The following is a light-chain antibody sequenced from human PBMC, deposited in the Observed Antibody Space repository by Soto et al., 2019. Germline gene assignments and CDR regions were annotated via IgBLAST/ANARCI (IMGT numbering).Light chain of an antibody. V-gene: IGLV1-40*01. CDR2: GNN. J-gene: IGLJ2*01. CDR1: SSNIGAGYD. Sequence: QLVLTQPPSVSGAPGQRVTISCTGSSSNIGAGYDVHWYQQVPGTAPKLLISGNNNRPSGVPDRFSGSKSATSASLAIAGLQAEDEADYYCQSYDSGLSGVVFGGGTKLTVL. CDR3: QSYDSGLSGVV.